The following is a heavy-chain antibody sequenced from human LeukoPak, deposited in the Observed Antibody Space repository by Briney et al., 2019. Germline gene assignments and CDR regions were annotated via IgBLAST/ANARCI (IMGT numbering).Heavy chain of an antibody. CDR3: ARGLKGNNWFDP. J-gene: IGHJ5*02. V-gene: IGHV1-2*02. CDR1: GYTFTGYY. Sequence: ASVKVSCKASGYTFTGYYMHWVRQAPGQRREGMGWINPNSGGTNYTQKFQGRVTMTRDTSISTAYMELGRLRSDDTAVYYCARGLKGNNWFDPWGQGTLVTVSS. CDR2: INPNSGGT.